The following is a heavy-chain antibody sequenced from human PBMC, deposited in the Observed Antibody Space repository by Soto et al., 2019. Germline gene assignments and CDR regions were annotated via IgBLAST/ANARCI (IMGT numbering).Heavy chain of an antibody. V-gene: IGHV1-2*02. J-gene: IGHJ6*02. Sequence: QVQLVQSGAEVKEPGDSVRVSCEASGYTFTAYHIHWVRQAPGQGLEWMGWINPKFGDTTYAQDFQGRVSMTSDMSISTVSMELSRLTSDDTAIYYCARNMDYYYGRGSGNGHGVWGQWTTVTVFS. CDR2: INPKFGDT. CDR3: ARNMDYYYGRGSGNGHGV. CDR1: GYTFTAYH. D-gene: IGHD3-10*02.